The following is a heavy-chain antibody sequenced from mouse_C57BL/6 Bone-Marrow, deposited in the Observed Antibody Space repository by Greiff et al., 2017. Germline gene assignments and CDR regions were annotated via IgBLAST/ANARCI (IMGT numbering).Heavy chain of an antibody. CDR2: IDPSDSYT. V-gene: IGHV1-59*01. CDR3: ARSLVDY. Sequence: QVQLQQPGAELVRPGTSVKLSCKASGYTFTSYWMHWVKQRPGQGLEWIGVIDPSDSYTNYNQKFKGKATLTVDTSSSTAYMQLSSLTSEDSAVYYCARSLVDYWGQGTTLTVSS. J-gene: IGHJ2*01. CDR1: GYTFTSYW. D-gene: IGHD2-10*02.